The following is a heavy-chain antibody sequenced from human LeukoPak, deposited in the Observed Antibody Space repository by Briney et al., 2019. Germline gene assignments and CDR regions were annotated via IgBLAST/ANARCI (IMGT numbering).Heavy chain of an antibody. J-gene: IGHJ4*02. D-gene: IGHD3-22*01. V-gene: IGHV3-33*01. CDR2: IWYDGSNK. CDR1: GFTFSSYG. CDR3: ARDADYYDSSGYYYPWYFDY. Sequence: GGSLRLSCAASGFTFSSYGMHWVRQAPGKGLEWVAVIWYDGSNKYYADSVKGRFTISRDNAKNSLYLQMNSLRAEDTAVYYCARDADYYDSSGYYYPWYFDYWGQGTLVTVSS.